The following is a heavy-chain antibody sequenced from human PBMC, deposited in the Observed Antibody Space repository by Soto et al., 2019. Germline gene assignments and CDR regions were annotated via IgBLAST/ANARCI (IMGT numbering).Heavy chain of an antibody. CDR2: ISAYNGNT. Sequence: ASVKVSCKASGYTFTSYGISWVRQAPGQGREWMGWISAYNGNTNYAQKLQGRVTMTTDTSTSTAYMELRSLRSDDTAVYYCARGAYSKTYNWFDPWGQGTLVTVSS. CDR1: GYTFTSYG. D-gene: IGHD3-16*01. V-gene: IGHV1-18*04. CDR3: ARGAYSKTYNWFDP. J-gene: IGHJ5*02.